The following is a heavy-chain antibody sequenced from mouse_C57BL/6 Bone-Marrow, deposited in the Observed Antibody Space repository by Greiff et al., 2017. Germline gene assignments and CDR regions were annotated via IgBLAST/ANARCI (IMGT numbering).Heavy chain of an antibody. Sequence: EVQLQQSGAELVRPGASVKLSCTASGFNIKDDYMHWVKQRPEQGLEWIGWIDPENGDTEYASKFQGKATITADTSSNTAYLQLSSLTSEDPAVYYCTTPYYYGRDWYFDVWGTGTTVTVSS. J-gene: IGHJ1*03. CDR2: IDPENGDT. V-gene: IGHV14-4*01. CDR1: GFNIKDDY. CDR3: TTPYYYGRDWYFDV. D-gene: IGHD1-1*01.